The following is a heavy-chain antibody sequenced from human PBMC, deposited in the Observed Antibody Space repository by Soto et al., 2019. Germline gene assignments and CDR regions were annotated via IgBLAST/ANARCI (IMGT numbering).Heavy chain of an antibody. CDR3: AKSMVRGVIIHGMDV. Sequence: GGSLRLSCAASGFTFSSYAMSWVRQAPGKGLEWVSAISGSGGSTYYADSVKGRFTISRDNSKNTLYLQMNSLRAEDTAVYYCAKSMVRGVIIHGMDVWGQGTTVTVSS. J-gene: IGHJ6*02. V-gene: IGHV3-23*01. D-gene: IGHD3-10*01. CDR1: GFTFSSYA. CDR2: ISGSGGST.